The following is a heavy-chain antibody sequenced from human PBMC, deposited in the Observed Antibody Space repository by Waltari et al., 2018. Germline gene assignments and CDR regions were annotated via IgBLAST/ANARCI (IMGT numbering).Heavy chain of an antibody. CDR2: ILSDGSNE. CDR1: GFTFRHYG. Sequence: QLVGSGGGVVPPGGSLRLPCAASGFTFRHYGMHWVRQSPGKGLEWVAVILSDGSNEYYADSVKGRFTISRDNSKNTLYLQMNSLRVQDTAVYYCAKGSYSSGCDFWGQGTQVTVSS. J-gene: IGHJ4*02. D-gene: IGHD6-19*01. CDR3: AKGSYSSGCDF. V-gene: IGHV3-30*18.